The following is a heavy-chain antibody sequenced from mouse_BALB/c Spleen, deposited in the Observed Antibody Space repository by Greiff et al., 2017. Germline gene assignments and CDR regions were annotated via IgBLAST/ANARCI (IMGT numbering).Heavy chain of an antibody. V-gene: IGHV5-12-1*01. CDR2: ISSGGGST. CDR3: ARHRAHYAMDY. CDR1: GFAFSSYD. J-gene: IGHJ4*01. Sequence: DVHLVESGGGLVKPGGSLKLSCAASGFAFSSYDMSWVRQTPEKRLEWVAYISSGGGSTYYPDTVKGRFTISRDNAKNTLYLQMSSLKSEDTAMYYCARHRAHYAMDYWGQGTSVTVSS.